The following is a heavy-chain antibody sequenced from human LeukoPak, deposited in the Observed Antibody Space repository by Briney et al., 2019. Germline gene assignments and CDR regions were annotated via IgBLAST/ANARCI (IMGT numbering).Heavy chain of an antibody. CDR3: ARSEAILTGYYDY. D-gene: IGHD3-9*01. CDR1: GFTFSSYG. CDR2: IWYDGSNK. Sequence: GGSLTLSCAASGFTFSSYGMHWVRQAPGKGLEWVAVIWYDGSNKYYADSVKGRFTISRDNSKNTLYLQMNSLRAEHTAVYYCARSEAILTGYYDYWGQGTLVTVSS. V-gene: IGHV3-33*01. J-gene: IGHJ4*02.